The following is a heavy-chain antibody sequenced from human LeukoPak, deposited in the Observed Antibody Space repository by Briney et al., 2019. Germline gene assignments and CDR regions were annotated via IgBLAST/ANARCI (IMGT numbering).Heavy chain of an antibody. CDR1: PDSVTGYF. CDR2: LSASGST. J-gene: IGHJ5*02. V-gene: IGHV4-4*07. D-gene: IGHD4-17*01. CDR3: ARGRGDYVGWFDP. Sequence: PSETLSLTCNIPPDSVTGYFWSWIRHPAGKRPEWIGRLSASGSTKSNPSLQSRLTMSLDKSKRQFSLNLMSVTAADTAIYYCARGRGDYVGWFDPWGQGTLVIVSS.